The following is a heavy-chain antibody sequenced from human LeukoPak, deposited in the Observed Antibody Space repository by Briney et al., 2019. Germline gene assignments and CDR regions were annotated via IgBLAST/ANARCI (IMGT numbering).Heavy chain of an antibody. CDR3: AKKVVPANTVLTARTEGPYFDY. CDR1: GFTFSSYA. Sequence: PGGSLRLSCAASGFTFSSYAMSWFRQAPGKGLKWVSAIRGSGGSTYYADSVKGRFTISRDNSKNTLYLQMNSLRAEDTAVYYCAKKVVPANTVLTARTEGPYFDYWGQGTLVTVSS. CDR2: IRGSGGST. D-gene: IGHD2-2*01. V-gene: IGHV3-23*01. J-gene: IGHJ4*02.